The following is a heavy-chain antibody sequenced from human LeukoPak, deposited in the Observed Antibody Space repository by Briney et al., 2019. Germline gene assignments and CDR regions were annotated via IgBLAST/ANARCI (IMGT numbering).Heavy chain of an antibody. V-gene: IGHV1-8*01. Sequence: GASVKVSCKASGYPFINYDIKWVRQATGQGLEWMGWMNPNSGNRGYAQKFQDRVSMTRDTSVSTAYMELSSLTPEDTAVYYCARVHDYNDRPFFYCGMDVWGQGTTVIVS. D-gene: IGHD4-11*01. CDR1: GYPFINYD. CDR2: MNPNSGNR. J-gene: IGHJ6*02. CDR3: ARVHDYNDRPFFYCGMDV.